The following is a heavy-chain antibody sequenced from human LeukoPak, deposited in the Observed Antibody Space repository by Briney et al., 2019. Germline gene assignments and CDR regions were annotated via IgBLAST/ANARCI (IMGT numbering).Heavy chain of an antibody. CDR3: ARVGSSTWDVGGNNYFDS. V-gene: IGHV6-1*01. CDR1: GDSISSTSVT. CDR2: TYYRSKWYT. D-gene: IGHD1-26*01. J-gene: IGHJ4*02. Sequence: SQTLSLTCAISGDSISSTSVTWDWIRQSPSRGLEWLGRTYYRSKWYTDYAVSVKSRITINPDTSKNQFSLQLSSVTPEDTAVYFCARVGSSTWDVGGNNYFDSWGQGTQVTVSS.